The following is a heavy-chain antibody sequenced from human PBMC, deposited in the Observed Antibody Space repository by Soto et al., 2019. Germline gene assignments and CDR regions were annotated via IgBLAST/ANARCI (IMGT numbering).Heavy chain of an antibody. D-gene: IGHD5-12*01. V-gene: IGHV1-18*01. Sequence: ASVQVSCKASGYTFTSYGISWVRQAPGRGLEWMGWISAYNGNTNYAQKLQGRVTMTTDTSTSTAYMELRSLRSDDTAVYYCARDPCWRWNSGYGFDGSSWRQGTLGNVSS. CDR2: ISAYNGNT. J-gene: IGHJ5*02. CDR1: GYTFTSYG. CDR3: ARDPCWRWNSGYGFDGSS.